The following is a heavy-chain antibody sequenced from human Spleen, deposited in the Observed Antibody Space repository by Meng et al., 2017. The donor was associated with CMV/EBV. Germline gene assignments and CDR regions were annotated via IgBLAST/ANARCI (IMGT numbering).Heavy chain of an antibody. D-gene: IGHD6-13*01. CDR3: ARDRGSSWYDY. J-gene: IGHJ4*02. Sequence: SETLSLTCTVSGGSISSYYWSWIRQPPGKGLERIGYIYYSGSTNYNPSLKSRVTISVATSKNQFSLKLSSVTAADTAVYYCARDRGSSWYDYWGQGTLVTVSS. CDR2: IYYSGST. V-gene: IGHV4-59*01. CDR1: GGSISSYY.